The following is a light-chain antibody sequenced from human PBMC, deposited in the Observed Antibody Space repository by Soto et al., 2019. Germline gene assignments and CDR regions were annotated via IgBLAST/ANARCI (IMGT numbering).Light chain of an antibody. J-gene: IGKJ1*01. V-gene: IGKV3-15*01. CDR1: QSISRN. CDR2: GTS. CDR3: QQYDNWPRT. Sequence: IVMTQSPSTLSVSPGEGGTLSCRASQSISRNLACYQQKPGQAPRLLIHGTSTRATGIPARFSGSGSGTEFTLTISSLQSEDFAFYYCQQYDNWPRTFGQGTKVDIK.